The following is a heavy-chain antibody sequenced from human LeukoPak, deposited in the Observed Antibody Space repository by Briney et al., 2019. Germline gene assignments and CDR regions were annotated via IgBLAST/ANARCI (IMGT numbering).Heavy chain of an antibody. J-gene: IGHJ6*02. CDR2: ISSSGSNI. CDR1: GFTFSSYE. V-gene: IGHV3-48*03. CDR3: ARSMGWGPPYYYYGMDV. D-gene: IGHD6-19*01. Sequence: GGSLRLSCAASGFTFSSYEMNWVRQAPGKGLEWVSYISSSGSNIYYADSVKGRFTISRDNAKNSLYLQMNSLRAEDTAVYYCARSMGWGPPYYYYGMDVWGQGTTVTVSS.